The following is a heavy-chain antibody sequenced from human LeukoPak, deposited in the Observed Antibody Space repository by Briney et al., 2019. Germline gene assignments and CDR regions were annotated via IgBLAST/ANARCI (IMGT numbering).Heavy chain of an antibody. Sequence: GGSLRLSCAASGFTFSNAWMSWVRQAPGKGLEWVSAISGSGGSTYYADSVKGRFTISRDNSKNTLYLQMNSLRAEDTAVYYCAKEGRINDSSGYYLGYWGQGTLVTVSS. CDR2: ISGSGGST. CDR3: AKEGRINDSSGYYLGY. V-gene: IGHV3-23*01. D-gene: IGHD3-22*01. CDR1: GFTFSNAW. J-gene: IGHJ4*02.